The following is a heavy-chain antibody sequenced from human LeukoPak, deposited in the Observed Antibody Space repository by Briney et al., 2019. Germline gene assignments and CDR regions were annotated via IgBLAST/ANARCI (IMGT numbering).Heavy chain of an antibody. J-gene: IGHJ5*02. D-gene: IGHD3-10*01. CDR3: SRDRVLGSGSLDA. CDR2: IRGDGNDA. Sequence: PGGSLRLSCAASGFTFSSDWMHWVRQAPGKGLVWVSRIRGDGNDATYADSVKGRFTVSRDNARSTLFLQMNRLTDDDTAVYYCSRDRVLGSGSLDAWGQGTLVSVSS. CDR1: GFTFSSDW. V-gene: IGHV3-74*01.